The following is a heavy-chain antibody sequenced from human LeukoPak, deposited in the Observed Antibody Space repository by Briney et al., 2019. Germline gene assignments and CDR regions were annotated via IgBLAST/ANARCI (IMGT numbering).Heavy chain of an antibody. CDR2: IIPILGIA. Sequence: SVKVSCKASGGTFSSYAISWVRQAPGQGLEWMGRIIPILGIANYAQKFQGRVTITADKSTSTAYMELSSLRSEDTAVYYCARDYVEEGYFDWFRVTEGLGDWGQGTLVTVSS. V-gene: IGHV1-69*04. J-gene: IGHJ4*02. CDR1: GGTFSSYA. CDR3: ARDYVEEGYFDWFRVTEGLGD. D-gene: IGHD3-9*01.